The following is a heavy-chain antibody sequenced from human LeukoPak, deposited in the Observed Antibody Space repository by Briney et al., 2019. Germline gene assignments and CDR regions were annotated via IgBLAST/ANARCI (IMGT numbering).Heavy chain of an antibody. D-gene: IGHD1-14*01. CDR3: AKATGYPL. CDR1: GFTFSSYA. J-gene: IGHJ4*02. CDR2: FSGSGGNT. V-gene: IGHV3-23*01. Sequence: GGSLRLSCAASGFTFSSYAMSWVRQAPGKGLEWVSTFSGSGGNTYYADSVKGRFTISRDNSENTLFLRMNSLRAEDTAVYYCAKATGYPLWGQGTLVIVSS.